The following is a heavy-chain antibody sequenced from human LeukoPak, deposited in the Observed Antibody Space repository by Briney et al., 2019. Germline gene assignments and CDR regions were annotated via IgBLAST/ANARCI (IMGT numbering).Heavy chain of an antibody. V-gene: IGHV3-33*08. Sequence: PGGSLRLSCAASGFTFRSYGMHWVRQAPGKGLEWVAVIPYDGSNRYYAESVKGRFTISRDNAKNTLYLQMNSLRAEDTAVYYCARAMVPLFEDWGQGTLVTVSS. CDR3: ARAMVPLFED. CDR1: GFTFRSYG. J-gene: IGHJ4*02. D-gene: IGHD4/OR15-4a*01. CDR2: IPYDGSNR.